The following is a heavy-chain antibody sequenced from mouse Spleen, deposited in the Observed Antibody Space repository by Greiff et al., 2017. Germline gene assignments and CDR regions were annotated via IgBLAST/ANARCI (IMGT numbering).Heavy chain of an antibody. CDR1: GYSFTGYY. Sequence: VQLQQSGPELVKPGASVKISCKASGYSFTGYYMNWVKQSPEKSLEWIGEINPVTGGTTYNQKFKAKATLTLDKSSSTAYMQLMSLISDDSAVYYCARSGRYDGAWFAYWGQGTLVTVSA. J-gene: IGHJ3*01. D-gene: IGHD2-14*01. CDR3: ARSGRYDGAWFAY. CDR2: INPVTGGT. V-gene: IGHV1-42*01.